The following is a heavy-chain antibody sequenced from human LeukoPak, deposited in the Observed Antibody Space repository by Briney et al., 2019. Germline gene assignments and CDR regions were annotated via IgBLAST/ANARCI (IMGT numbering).Heavy chain of an antibody. CDR2: IYSGGSP. J-gene: IGHJ3*02. V-gene: IGHV3-66*01. CDR3: ARAYIGGYDAFDI. D-gene: IGHD6-19*01. Sequence: GGSLRLSCAASGFTVSSNYMSWVRQAPGKGLEWVSVIYSGGSPYYTDSVKGRFTISRDNSKNTLYLQMNSLRAEDTAVYYCARAYIGGYDAFDIWGQGTMVTVSS. CDR1: GFTVSSNY.